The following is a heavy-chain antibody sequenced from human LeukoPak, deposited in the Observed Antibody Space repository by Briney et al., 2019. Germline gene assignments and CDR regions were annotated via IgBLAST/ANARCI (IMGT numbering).Heavy chain of an antibody. CDR1: GFTFSIYS. CDR3: AKNRKSSSSDFDY. D-gene: IGHD6-6*01. Sequence: GGSLRLSCAASGFTFSIYSLNWVRQAPGKGLEWVSSISSSSSFISYADSVKGRFTISRDNAKNSLYLQMNSLRAEDTAVYYCAKNRKSSSSDFDYWGQGTLATVSS. V-gene: IGHV3-21*06. CDR2: ISSSSSFI. J-gene: IGHJ4*02.